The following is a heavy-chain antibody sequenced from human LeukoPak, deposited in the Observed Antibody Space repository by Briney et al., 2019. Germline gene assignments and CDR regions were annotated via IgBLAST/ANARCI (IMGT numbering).Heavy chain of an antibody. CDR1: GFTVSSNY. D-gene: IGHD1-26*01. CDR3: ARGGSYLSAFDI. Sequence: GGSLRLSCAASGFTVSSNYMSWVRQAPGKWLEWVSIIYSGGSTFYADSVKGRFTISRDNSKSTLYLQMNSLRAEDTAVYYCARGGSYLSAFDIWGQGTMVTVSS. J-gene: IGHJ3*02. CDR2: IYSGGST. V-gene: IGHV3-53*01.